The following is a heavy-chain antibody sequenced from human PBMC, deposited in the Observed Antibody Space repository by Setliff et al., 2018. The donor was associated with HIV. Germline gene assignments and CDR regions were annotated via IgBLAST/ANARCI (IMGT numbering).Heavy chain of an antibody. CDR3: ARDRRITMVRGVMNYYYMDV. Sequence: SETLSLTCTVSGGSISSYYWSWIRQPPGKGLEWIGYIYTSGSTNYNPSLKSRVTISAYESKNQFSLKLSSVTAADTDVYYCARDRRITMVRGVMNYYYMDVWGKGTTVTVSS. V-gene: IGHV4-4*09. D-gene: IGHD3-10*01. CDR1: GGSISSYY. CDR2: IYTSGST. J-gene: IGHJ6*03.